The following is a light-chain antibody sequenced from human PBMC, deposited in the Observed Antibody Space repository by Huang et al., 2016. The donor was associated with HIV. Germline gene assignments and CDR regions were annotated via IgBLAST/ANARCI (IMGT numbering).Light chain of an antibody. CDR1: QNINNY. CDR3: QQYDSYWT. Sequence: DVQMTQSPSTLSAYVGDRITITCRASQNINNYLAWYQQKAGKAPDLLIYKASTLDSGVPSRFSGSGSGTTFTLTISNLQPDDFATYYCQQYDSYWTFGQGTKVE. CDR2: KAS. J-gene: IGKJ1*01. V-gene: IGKV1-5*03.